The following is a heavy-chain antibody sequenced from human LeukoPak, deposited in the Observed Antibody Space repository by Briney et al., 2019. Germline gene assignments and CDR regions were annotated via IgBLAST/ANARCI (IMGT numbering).Heavy chain of an antibody. V-gene: IGHV4-31*03. J-gene: IGHJ5*02. CDR1: GGSISSGGYY. CDR2: IYYSGST. CDR3: ARVGCSSTSCGP. D-gene: IGHD2-2*01. Sequence: SQTLSLTCTVSGGSISSGGYYWSWIRQHPGTGLEWIGYIYYSGSTYYNPSLKSRVTISVDKSKNQFSLKLSSVTAADTAVYYCARVGCSSTSCGPWGQGTLVTVSS.